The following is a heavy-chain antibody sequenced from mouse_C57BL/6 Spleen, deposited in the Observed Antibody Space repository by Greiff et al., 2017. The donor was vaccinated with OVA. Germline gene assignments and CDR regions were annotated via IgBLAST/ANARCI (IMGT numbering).Heavy chain of an antibody. J-gene: IGHJ4*01. V-gene: IGHV1-42*01. CDR1: GYSFTGYY. D-gene: IGHD2-3*01. CDR3: ARGDGDGYSY. CDR2: INPSTGGT. Sequence: VQLKESGPELVKPGASVKISCKASGYSFTGYYMNWVKQSPEKSLEWIGEINPSTGGTTYNQKFKAKATLTVDKSSSTAYMQLKSLTSEDSAVYYCARGDGDGYSYWGQGTSVTVSS.